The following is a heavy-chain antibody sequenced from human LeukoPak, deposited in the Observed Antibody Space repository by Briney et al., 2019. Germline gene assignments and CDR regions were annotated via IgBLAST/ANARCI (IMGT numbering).Heavy chain of an antibody. Sequence: PGGSLRLSCAASGFTVSSNYMSWVRQAPGKGLQWVSAISNDGGGTTYADFVKGRFTISRDNSKNTLFLQMSSLRAEDTALYYCAKGGSGYFADLWGQGTLVTVSS. D-gene: IGHD3-22*01. CDR3: AKGGSGYFADL. V-gene: IGHV3-23*01. CDR1: GFTVSSNY. CDR2: ISNDGGGT. J-gene: IGHJ5*02.